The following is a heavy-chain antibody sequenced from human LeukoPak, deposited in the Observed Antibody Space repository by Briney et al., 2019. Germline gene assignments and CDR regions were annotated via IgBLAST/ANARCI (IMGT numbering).Heavy chain of an antibody. J-gene: IGHJ3*02. Sequence: SETLSLTCTVSGSSISSYYWSWIRQPPGKGLEWIGSIYHSGSTYYNPSLKSRVTISVDTSKNQFSLKLSSVTAADTAVYYCARDAYGDYGAFDIWGQGTMVTVSS. V-gene: IGHV4-38-2*02. D-gene: IGHD4-17*01. CDR2: IYHSGST. CDR1: GSSISSYY. CDR3: ARDAYGDYGAFDI.